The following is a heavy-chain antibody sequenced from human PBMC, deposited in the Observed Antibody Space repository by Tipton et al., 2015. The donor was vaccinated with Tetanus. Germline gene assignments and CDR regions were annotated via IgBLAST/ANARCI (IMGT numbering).Heavy chain of an antibody. D-gene: IGHD1-20*01. CDR3: ARRRYTWNRGGFDI. CDR2: INHSGSA. J-gene: IGHJ3*02. Sequence: GLVKPSETLSLTCGVSGGSFSDFYWSWIRQSPGQGLVWIGEINHSGSANKNPSLKGRVTMSVDTSNKQFSLRLNSVTAADTAVYYCARRRYTWNRGGFDIWGQGTMVTVSS. CDR1: GGSFSDFY. V-gene: IGHV4-34*01.